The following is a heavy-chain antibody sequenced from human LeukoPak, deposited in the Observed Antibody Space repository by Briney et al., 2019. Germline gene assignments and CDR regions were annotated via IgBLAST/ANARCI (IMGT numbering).Heavy chain of an antibody. Sequence: GGSLRLSCAASGFTFSSYGMHWVRQAPGKGLEWVAVISYDGSNKYYADSVKGRFTISRDNSKNTLYLQMNSLRAEDTAVYYCAKEAIRGYDLYYYYGMDVWGQGTTVTVSS. CDR2: ISYDGSNK. D-gene: IGHD5-12*01. CDR1: GFTFSSYG. CDR3: AKEAIRGYDLYYYYGMDV. J-gene: IGHJ6*02. V-gene: IGHV3-30*18.